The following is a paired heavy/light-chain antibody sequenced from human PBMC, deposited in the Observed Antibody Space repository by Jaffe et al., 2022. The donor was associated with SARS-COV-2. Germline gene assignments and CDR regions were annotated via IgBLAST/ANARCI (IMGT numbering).Light chain of an antibody. CDR2: FGS. V-gene: IGKV2-28*01. J-gene: IGKJ2*01. Sequence: DIVVTQSPLSLSVTPAESASISCRSSQSLLHRNGYNYLDWYLQKPGQSPQLLIYFGSHRASGVPDRFSGSGSGTDFTLRISRVEAEDVGVYYCMQGVQHPYTFGQGTKLEIK. CDR3: MQGVQHPYT. CDR1: QSLLHRNGYNY.
Heavy chain of an antibody. CDR2: IQRNTDGGTT. D-gene: IGHD1-26*01. Sequence: EVQLVESGGGFVTPGGSLRLSCGASGFTFSDAWMSWVRQAPGKGLEWFGRIQRNTDGGTTDYAASVQGRFIVSRDDSRNTVYLHMNSLKVEDTGVYYCTLDRVGAWDRYFGMGVWGQGTTVTVSS. CDR3: TLDRVGAWDRYFGMGV. V-gene: IGHV3-15*01. J-gene: IGHJ6*02. CDR1: GFTFSDAW.